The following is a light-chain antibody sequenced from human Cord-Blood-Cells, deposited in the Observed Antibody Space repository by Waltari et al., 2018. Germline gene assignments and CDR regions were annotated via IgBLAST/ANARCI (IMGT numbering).Light chain of an antibody. CDR1: SSAGGSYYL. CDR3: CSYAGSSTYV. Sequence: QSALTQPAYVSGSAGTSITISCTGTSSAGGSYYLVSWYQQHPGKAPKLMIYEGSKRPSGVSNRFSGSKSGNTASLTISGLQAEDEADYYCCSYAGSSTYVFGTGTKVTVL. J-gene: IGLJ1*01. CDR2: EGS. V-gene: IGLV2-23*01.